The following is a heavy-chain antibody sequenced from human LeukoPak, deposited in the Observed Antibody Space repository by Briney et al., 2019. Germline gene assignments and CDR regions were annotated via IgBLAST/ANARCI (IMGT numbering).Heavy chain of an antibody. D-gene: IGHD3-3*01. CDR1: GFTFSSYA. J-gene: IGHJ4*02. CDR2: ISGSGGST. CDR3: AKRTEIDYDFWSGYYNPSYYFDY. Sequence: GGSLRLSCAASGFTFSSYAMSWVRQAPGKGLEWVSAISGSGGSTYYADSVKGRFTISRDNSKITLYLQMNSLRAEDTAVYYCAKRTEIDYDFWSGYYNPSYYFDYWGQGTLVTVSS. V-gene: IGHV3-23*01.